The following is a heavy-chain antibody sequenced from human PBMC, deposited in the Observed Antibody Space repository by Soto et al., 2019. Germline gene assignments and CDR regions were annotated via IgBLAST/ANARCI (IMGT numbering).Heavy chain of an antibody. J-gene: IGHJ6*02. V-gene: IGHV5-10-1*01. D-gene: IGHD2-2*01. CDR2: IDPSDSYT. CDR3: ARSGVSVVAPAAPYYYGMDV. CDR1: GYPFTSYW. Sequence: GESLKISCKGSGYPFTSYWLSWGPQMPGKGLEWMGRIDPSDSYTNYSPSFQGHVTISADKSISTAYLQWRSLKASDTAMYYCARSGVSVVAPAAPYYYGMDVWGQGTTVTAP.